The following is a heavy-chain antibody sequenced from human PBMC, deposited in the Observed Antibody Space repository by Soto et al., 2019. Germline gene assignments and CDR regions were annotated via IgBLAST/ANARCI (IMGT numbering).Heavy chain of an antibody. Sequence: PSXTLSLPCTVSGGSISGNYNYCGWILQFPGKGLEWIGSIYYSGSTYYNPSLKSRVTISVDTSKNQFSLKLGSVTAADTAVYYCARLASSGYFDAFDIWGQGTMVTVSS. V-gene: IGHV4-39*01. J-gene: IGHJ3*02. CDR2: IYYSGST. CDR3: ARLASSGYFDAFDI. D-gene: IGHD3-22*01. CDR1: GGSISGNYNY.